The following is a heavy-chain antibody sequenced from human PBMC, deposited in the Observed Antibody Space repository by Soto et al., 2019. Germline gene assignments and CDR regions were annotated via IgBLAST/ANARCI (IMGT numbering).Heavy chain of an antibody. V-gene: IGHV4-39*01. CDR1: GASVSSDTHY. CDR3: AIQQLAFWNWFDX. CDR2: VYYSGRT. D-gene: IGHD6-13*01. J-gene: IGHJ5*01. Sequence: LSCTVSGASVSSDTHYWSWVRQPLGKGLEWIGCVYYSGRTYYSPSLKSRVSISIDTSKNQFSVKLTSMTAADTAIYFCAIQQLAFWNWFDXWCQGTLDTVSX.